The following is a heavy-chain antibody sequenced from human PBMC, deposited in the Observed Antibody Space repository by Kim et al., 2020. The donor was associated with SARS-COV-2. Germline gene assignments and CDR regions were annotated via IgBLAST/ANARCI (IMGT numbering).Heavy chain of an antibody. CDR3: ARDGVIRNYYYYYGMDV. J-gene: IGHJ6*02. Sequence: VKGRFTISRDNSKNTLYLQMNSLRAEDTAVYYCARDGVIRNYYYYYGMDVWGQGTTVTVSS. D-gene: IGHD3-22*01. V-gene: IGHV3-30*01.